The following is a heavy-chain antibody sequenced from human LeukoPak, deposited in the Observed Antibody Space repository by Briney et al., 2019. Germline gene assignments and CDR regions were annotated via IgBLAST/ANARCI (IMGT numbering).Heavy chain of an antibody. Sequence: SETLSLTCTVSGGSISSYYWSWIRQPPGKGLECIGYIYYSGSTNYNPSLKSRVTISVDTSKNQFSLKLSSVTAADTAVYYCARGLGFGANWFDPWGQGTLVTVSS. CDR2: IYYSGST. CDR1: GGSISSYY. J-gene: IGHJ5*02. V-gene: IGHV4-59*01. D-gene: IGHD3-10*01. CDR3: ARGLGFGANWFDP.